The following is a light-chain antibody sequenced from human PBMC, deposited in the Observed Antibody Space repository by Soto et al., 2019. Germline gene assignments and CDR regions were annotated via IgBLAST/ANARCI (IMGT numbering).Light chain of an antibody. CDR2: GVS. Sequence: EIVLTQSPGTLSLSPGERATLSCRASQSVSSSYLAWYQQKPGQAPRLLMYGVSTRATSIPARFSGSGSGTEFTLTISSLQSEDLAVYYCQQYNNWPLRTFGQGTKVDIK. CDR3: QQYNNWPLRT. CDR1: QSVSSSY. J-gene: IGKJ1*01. V-gene: IGKV3-15*01.